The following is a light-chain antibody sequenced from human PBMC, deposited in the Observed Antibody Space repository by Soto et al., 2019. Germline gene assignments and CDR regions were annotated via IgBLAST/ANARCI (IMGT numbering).Light chain of an antibody. CDR2: EVS. CDR1: SSDVGGYNY. Sequence: QSALTQPPSAPGSPGQSVTISCTGTSSDVGGYNYVSWYQQHPGKAPKLMIYEVSKRPSGVSNRFSGSKSGNTASLTISGLQAEDEADYYCCSYAGSSTSPYVFGTGTKVTVL. V-gene: IGLV2-23*02. J-gene: IGLJ1*01. CDR3: CSYAGSSTSPYV.